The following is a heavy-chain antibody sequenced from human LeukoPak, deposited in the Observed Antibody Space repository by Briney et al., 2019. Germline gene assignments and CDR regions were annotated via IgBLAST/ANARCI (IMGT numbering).Heavy chain of an antibody. J-gene: IGHJ5*02. CDR2: ISAYNGNT. CDR3: ARGSDSALRRYWFDP. D-gene: IGHD2-21*02. CDR1: GYTFTSYG. V-gene: IGHV1-18*01. Sequence: GASVKVSCKASGYTFTSYGISWVRQAPGQGLEWMGWISAYNGNTNYAQKLQGRVTMTTDTSTSTAYVELRSLRSDDTAVYYCARGSDSALRRYWFDPWGQGTLVTVSS.